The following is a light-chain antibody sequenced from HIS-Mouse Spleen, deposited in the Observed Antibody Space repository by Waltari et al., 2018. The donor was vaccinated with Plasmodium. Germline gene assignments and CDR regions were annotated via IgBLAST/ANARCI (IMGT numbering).Light chain of an antibody. CDR1: ALPKKY. V-gene: IGLV3-10*01. CDR3: YSTDSSGNHRV. CDR2: KDS. Sequence: SYELTQPPSVSVSPGQTARIPCPGDALPKKYAYWYQQKSGQAPVLVIYKDSKRPSGNPDRFSGSSSGKMATLTISGAQVEDEADYYCYSTDSSGNHRVFGGGTKLTVL. J-gene: IGLJ3*02.